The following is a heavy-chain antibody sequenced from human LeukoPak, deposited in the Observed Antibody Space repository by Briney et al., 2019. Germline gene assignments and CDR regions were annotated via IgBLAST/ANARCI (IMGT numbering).Heavy chain of an antibody. CDR3: ARVRGPITGTTLSYYYYYMDV. CDR2: IYYSGST. CDR1: GGSINSGGHS. Sequence: SETLSLTCAVSGGSINSGGHSWNWIRQSPGKGLEWIGYIYYSGSTNYNPSLKSRVTISVDTSKNQFSLKLSSVTAADTAVYYCARVRGPITGTTLSYYYYYMDVWGKGTTVTVSS. D-gene: IGHD1-7*01. J-gene: IGHJ6*03. V-gene: IGHV4-61*08.